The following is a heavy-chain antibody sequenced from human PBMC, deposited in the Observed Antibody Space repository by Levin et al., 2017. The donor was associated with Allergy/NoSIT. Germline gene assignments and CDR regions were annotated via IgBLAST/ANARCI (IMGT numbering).Heavy chain of an antibody. CDR1: GFTFSSYG. J-gene: IGHJ6*02. V-gene: IGHV3-30*18. Sequence: GESLKISCAASGFTFSSYGMHWVRQAPGKGLEWVAVISYDGSNKYYADSVKGRFTISRDNSKNTLYLQMNSLRAEDTAVYYCAKDPLYYDFWSGYGSEPTPYGMDVWGQGTTVTVSS. CDR3: AKDPLYYDFWSGYGSEPTPYGMDV. D-gene: IGHD3-3*01. CDR2: ISYDGSNK.